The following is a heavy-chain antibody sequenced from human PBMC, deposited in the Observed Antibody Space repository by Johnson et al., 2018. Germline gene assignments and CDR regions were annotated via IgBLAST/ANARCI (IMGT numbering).Heavy chain of an antibody. CDR3: ARGGGGTYFDH. CDR2: TSYTGST. D-gene: IGHD3-16*01. CDR1: GASVSDYY. V-gene: IGHV4-59*02. Sequence: QVQLQESGPGLVKPSETLSLSCTVSGASVSDYYWSWIRPPPGKGLEWIGYTSYTGSTTYNPSLKSRVTRSVGTSKNQFSLGLTSVTPADPAAYHCARGGGGTYFDHWGQGTLVTVSS. J-gene: IGHJ4*02.